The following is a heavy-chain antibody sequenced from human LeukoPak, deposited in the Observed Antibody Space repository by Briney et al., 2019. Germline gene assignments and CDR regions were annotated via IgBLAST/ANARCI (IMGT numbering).Heavy chain of an antibody. CDR1: GGSISSSSYY. J-gene: IGHJ4*02. D-gene: IGHD3-3*01. Sequence: SETLSLTCTVSGGSISSSSYYWGWIRQPPGKGLEWIGSIYYSGSTYYNPSLKSRVTISVDTSKNQFSLKLSSVTAADTAVYYCARRPYDFWSGYYVFDYWGQGTLVTVSS. CDR2: IYYSGST. CDR3: ARRPYDFWSGYYVFDY. V-gene: IGHV4-39*01.